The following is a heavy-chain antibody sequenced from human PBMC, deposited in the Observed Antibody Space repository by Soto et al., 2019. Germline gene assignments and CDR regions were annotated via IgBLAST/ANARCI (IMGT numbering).Heavy chain of an antibody. CDR2: IDPSDSYT. D-gene: IGHD6-6*01. CDR3: ARRAGSSSHLEGMDV. V-gene: IGHV5-10-1*01. Sequence: GESLKISCKGSGYSFTSYLISWVRQMPGKGLAWMGRIDPSDSYTNYSPSFQGHVTISADKSISTAYLQWSSLKASDTAMYYCARRAGSSSHLEGMDVWGQGTTLTVSS. CDR1: GYSFTSYL. J-gene: IGHJ6*02.